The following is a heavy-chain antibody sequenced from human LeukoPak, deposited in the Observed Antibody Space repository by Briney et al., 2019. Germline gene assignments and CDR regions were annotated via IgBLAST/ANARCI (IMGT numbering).Heavy chain of an antibody. Sequence: GGSLRLSCAASGFAFSSLAMGWVRQAPGKGLEWVSVISDSGSITYYADSVKGRFTISRDNFKNTLFLQMNSLGAEDTAVYYCAKDARRTNGWYFFDYWGQGTLVTVSS. CDR2: ISDSGSIT. V-gene: IGHV3-23*01. J-gene: IGHJ4*02. D-gene: IGHD6-19*01. CDR1: GFAFSSLA. CDR3: AKDARRTNGWYFFDY.